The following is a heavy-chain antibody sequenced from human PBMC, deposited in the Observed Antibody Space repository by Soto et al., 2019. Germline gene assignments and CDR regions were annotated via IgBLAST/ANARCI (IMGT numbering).Heavy chain of an antibody. Sequence: PSETLSLTCTVSGGSISSSSYYWGWIRQPPGKGLEWIGSIYYSGSTYYNPSLKSRVTISVDTSKNQFSLKLSSVTAADTAVYYCARLQGNLLLDLWGRGTLVTVS. D-gene: IGHD2-15*01. CDR2: IYYSGST. J-gene: IGHJ2*01. V-gene: IGHV4-39*01. CDR3: ARLQGNLLLDL. CDR1: GGSISSSSYY.